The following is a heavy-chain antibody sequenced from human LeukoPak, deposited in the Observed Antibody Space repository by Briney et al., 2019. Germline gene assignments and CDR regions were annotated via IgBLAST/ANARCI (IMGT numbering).Heavy chain of an antibody. CDR3: ARGPGLSSGWYESMLPEFDY. Sequence: VASVKVSCKASGYTFTGYYMHWVRQAPGQGLEWMGWINPNSGGTNYAQKFQGRVTMTRDTSISTAYMELSRLRSDDTAVYYCARGPGLSSGWYESMLPEFDYWGQGTLVTVSS. CDR1: GYTFTGYY. V-gene: IGHV1-2*02. J-gene: IGHJ4*02. CDR2: INPNSGGT. D-gene: IGHD6-19*01.